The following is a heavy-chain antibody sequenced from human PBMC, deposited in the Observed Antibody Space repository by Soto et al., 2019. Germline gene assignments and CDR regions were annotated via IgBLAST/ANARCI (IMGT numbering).Heavy chain of an antibody. CDR2: ISYSGSN. CDR1: GDSISSSGYY. CDR3: ARRYDDTVWWSYFDY. V-gene: IGHV4-31*03. J-gene: IGHJ4*02. Sequence: PPETLSLTCTVSGDSISSSGYYWSWIRQQPGKGLEWIGYISYSGSNNYNPSLKSRVTISVDTSKNQFSLRLSSVTAADTAVYYCARRYDDTVWWSYFDYWGQGSQVTVSS. D-gene: IGHD3-16*01.